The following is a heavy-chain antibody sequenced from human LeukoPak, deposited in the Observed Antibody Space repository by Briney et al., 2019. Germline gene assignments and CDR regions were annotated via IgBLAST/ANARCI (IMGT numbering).Heavy chain of an antibody. CDR1: GGSISSYY. V-gene: IGHV4-34*01. CDR3: ARGRGLWFGFGGDYYMDV. J-gene: IGHJ6*03. CDR2: INHSGST. Sequence: SETLSLTCTVSGGSISSYYWSWIRQPPGKGLEWIGEINHSGSTNYNPSLKSRVTISVDTSKNQFSLKLSSVTAADTAVYYCARGRGLWFGFGGDYYMDVWGKGTTVTVSS. D-gene: IGHD3-10*01.